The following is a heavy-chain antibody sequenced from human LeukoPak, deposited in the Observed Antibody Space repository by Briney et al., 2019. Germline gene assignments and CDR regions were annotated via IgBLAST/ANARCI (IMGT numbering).Heavy chain of an antibody. CDR3: ARDVAAGSSHFDH. Sequence: SETPSLTCTVSGGSISSYYWSWIRQPPGKGLEWIGYIYYSGSTNYNPSLKSRVTISVDTSKNQFSLKLSSVTAADTAVYYCARDVAAGSSHFDHWGQGTLLTVSS. CDR1: GGSISSYY. D-gene: IGHD6-13*01. CDR2: IYYSGST. V-gene: IGHV4-59*01. J-gene: IGHJ4*02.